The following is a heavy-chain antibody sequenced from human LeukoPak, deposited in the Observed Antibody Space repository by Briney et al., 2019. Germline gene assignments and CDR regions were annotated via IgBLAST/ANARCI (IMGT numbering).Heavy chain of an antibody. Sequence: GGSLRLSCAASGFTFSDYYMSWIRQAPGKGLEWVSYISSSRSYTNYADSVKGRFTISRDNAKNSLYLQMNSLRAEDTVVYYCARGVAAAGTRARKTYYFDYWGQGTLVTVSS. J-gene: IGHJ4*02. CDR1: GFTFSDYY. V-gene: IGHV3-11*06. CDR3: ARGVAAAGTRARKTYYFDY. CDR2: ISSSRSYT. D-gene: IGHD6-13*01.